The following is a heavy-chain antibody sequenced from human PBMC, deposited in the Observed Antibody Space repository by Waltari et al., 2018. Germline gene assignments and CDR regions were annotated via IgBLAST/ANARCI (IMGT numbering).Heavy chain of an antibody. CDR2: INTNTGNP. J-gene: IGHJ5*02. Sequence: QVQLVQSGSELKKPGASAKVSCKASGYTFTSYAINWLRRAPGQGLELMGWINTNTGNPTYVQGFTGRFVFSLDTSVSTAYLQISSLKAEDTAVYYCVREVVPTSTIVVNWFDPWGQGTLVTVSS. CDR1: GYTFTSYA. CDR3: VREVVPTSTIVVNWFDP. V-gene: IGHV7-4-1*02. D-gene: IGHD2-2*01.